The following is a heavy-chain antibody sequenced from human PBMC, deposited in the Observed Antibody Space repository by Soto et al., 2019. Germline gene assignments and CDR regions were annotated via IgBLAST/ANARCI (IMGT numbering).Heavy chain of an antibody. V-gene: IGHV4-39*01. Sequence: SETLSLTCTVSGGSISSSSYYWGWIRQPPGKGLEWIGSIYYSGSTYYNPSLKSRVTISVNTSKNQFSLKLSLVTAADTAVYYCARIRMVRGVINWFDPWGQGTLVTVSS. D-gene: IGHD3-10*01. CDR2: IYYSGST. J-gene: IGHJ5*02. CDR3: ARIRMVRGVINWFDP. CDR1: GGSISSSSYY.